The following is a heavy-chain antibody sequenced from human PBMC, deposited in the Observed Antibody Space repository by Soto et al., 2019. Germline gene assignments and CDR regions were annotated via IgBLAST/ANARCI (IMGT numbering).Heavy chain of an antibody. V-gene: IGHV3-23*01. CDR1: AFTFSSYA. J-gene: IGHJ4*02. D-gene: IGHD3-10*01. CDR3: AKGRARASPGCTQDY. Sequence: EVQLLESGGGLAQPGGSLRLSCAASAFTFSSYAMSWVRQAPGKGLEWVSAVSGSGDSTYYADSVKGRFTISRDNSENTLDLQMNSLRAEDTAVYYCAKGRARASPGCTQDYWGQGTLVTVSS. CDR2: VSGSGDST.